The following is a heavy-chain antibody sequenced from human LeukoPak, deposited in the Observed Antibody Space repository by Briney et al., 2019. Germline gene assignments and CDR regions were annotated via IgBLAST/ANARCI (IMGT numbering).Heavy chain of an antibody. CDR1: GFTFSSYA. Sequence: PGGSLRLSCAASGFTFSSYAMHWVRQAPGKGLEWVAVISYDGSNKYYADSVKGRFTISRDNSKNTLYLQMNSLRAEDTAVYYCARDGIEAGLDPYYYYGMDVWGQGTTVTVSS. CDR3: ARDGIEAGLDPYYYYGMDV. D-gene: IGHD1-26*01. CDR2: ISYDGSNK. J-gene: IGHJ6*02. V-gene: IGHV3-30-3*01.